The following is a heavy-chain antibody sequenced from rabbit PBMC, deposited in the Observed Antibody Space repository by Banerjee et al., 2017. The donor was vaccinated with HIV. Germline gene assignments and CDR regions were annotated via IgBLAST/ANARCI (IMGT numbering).Heavy chain of an antibody. J-gene: IGHJ4*01. V-gene: IGHV1S47*01. CDR3: ARDLANSVWGYNFDL. CDR1: GFDFSINY. CDR2: IYNGDGST. Sequence: QEQLVESGGGLVQPEGSLTLTCKASGFDFSINYYMCWVRQAPGKGPEWIACIYNGDGSTYYASWAKGRFTISSDNAQNTVDLQMNSLTAADTATYFCARDLANSVWGYNFDLWGPGTLVT. D-gene: IGHD4-1*01.